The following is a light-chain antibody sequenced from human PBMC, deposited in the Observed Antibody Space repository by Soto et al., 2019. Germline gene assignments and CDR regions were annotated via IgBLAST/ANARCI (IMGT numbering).Light chain of an antibody. J-gene: IGKJ4*02. CDR3: QQGDTTPLT. CDR1: QSISNY. CDR2: AAS. V-gene: IGKV1-39*01. Sequence: DIQMTQSPYSLSASVGDRVTITCRASQSISNYLNWYQQKLGKAPELLIYAASSLQSGVPSRFSGGGSGTDFTLTISSLQPEDFATYYCQQGDTTPLTFGGGTKVEIK.